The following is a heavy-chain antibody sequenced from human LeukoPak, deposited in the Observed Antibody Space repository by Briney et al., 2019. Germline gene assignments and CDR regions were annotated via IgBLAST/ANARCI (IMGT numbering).Heavy chain of an antibody. D-gene: IGHD5-18*01. Sequence: GGSLRLSCAASGFTFSSYAMHWVRQAPGKGLEWVAVISYDGSNKYYADSVKGRFTISRDNSKNTLYLQMNSLRAGDTAVYYCAREPNPKYSYGYRGYYFDYWGQGTLVTVSS. CDR2: ISYDGSNK. V-gene: IGHV3-30*04. J-gene: IGHJ4*02. CDR3: AREPNPKYSYGYRGYYFDY. CDR1: GFTFSSYA.